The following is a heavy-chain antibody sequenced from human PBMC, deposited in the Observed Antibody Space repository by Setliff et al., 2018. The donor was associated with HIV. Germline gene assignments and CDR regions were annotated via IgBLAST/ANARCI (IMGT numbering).Heavy chain of an antibody. Sequence: ASVKVSCKTSGYTFTTYYIHWIRQAPGQGLEWMGIINPKDGSTNYAQNFQGRVTVTRDTSTPTVYMELISLRSEDTAVYYCARDQAYYYDDSGFNKGPFDAFDFWGLGTMVTVSS. V-gene: IGHV1-46*01. CDR3: ARDQAYYYDDSGFNKGPFDAFDF. D-gene: IGHD3-22*01. CDR2: INPKDGST. J-gene: IGHJ3*01. CDR1: GYTFTTYY.